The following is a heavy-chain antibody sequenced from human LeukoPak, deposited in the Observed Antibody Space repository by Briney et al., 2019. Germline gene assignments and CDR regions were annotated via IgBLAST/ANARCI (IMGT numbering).Heavy chain of an antibody. CDR3: ARHPHPVPYYYMDV. CDR2: IKQDGSEK. D-gene: IGHD6-6*01. CDR1: GFTFSSYW. Sequence: GGSLRLSCAASGFTFSSYWMSWVRQAPGKGLEWVANIKQDGSEKYYVDSVKGRFTISRDNAKNSLYLQMNSLRAEDTAVYYCARHPHPVPYYYMDVWGKGTTVTVSS. J-gene: IGHJ6*03. V-gene: IGHV3-7*01.